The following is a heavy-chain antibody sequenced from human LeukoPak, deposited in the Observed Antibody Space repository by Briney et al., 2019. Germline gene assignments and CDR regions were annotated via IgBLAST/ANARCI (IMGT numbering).Heavy chain of an antibody. CDR1: GFTFSSYA. V-gene: IGHV3-23*01. J-gene: IGHJ4*02. CDR3: ASRNYYDSSGYYYYYFDY. D-gene: IGHD3-22*01. Sequence: GGSLRLSCAASGFTFSSYAMSWVRQAPGKGLEWVSGISGSGTSTYYADSVKGRFTISRDNSKNTLYLQMNSLRAEDTAVYYCASRNYYDSSGYYYYYFDYWGQGILVTVSS. CDR2: ISGSGTST.